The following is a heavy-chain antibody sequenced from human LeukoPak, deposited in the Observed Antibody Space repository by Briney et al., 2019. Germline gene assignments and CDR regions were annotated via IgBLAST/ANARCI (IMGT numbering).Heavy chain of an antibody. J-gene: IGHJ4*02. V-gene: IGHV4-38-2*02. CDR2: IHQSGTT. CDR1: GFSISSGYY. D-gene: IGHD1-1*01. CDR3: AREVERRIVN. Sequence: SETLSLTCVVSGFSISSGYYWGWIRQPPGKGLECIGNIHQSGTTFYNSSLNSRGTMSIDTSKNQFSLKMSSVTAADTAVYYCAREVERRIVNWGQGTLVTVSS.